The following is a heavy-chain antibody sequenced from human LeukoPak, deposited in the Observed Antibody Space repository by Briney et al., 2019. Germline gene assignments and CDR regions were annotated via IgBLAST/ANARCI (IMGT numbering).Heavy chain of an antibody. Sequence: PSGTLSLTCAVSGGSISSNNWWSWVRQPPGKGPEWIGEIHPSGSSNYNPSLKSRVTISVDKSKNQFSLKLSSVTAADTAVYYCARDGGAAAGSREDYWGQGTLVTVSS. CDR3: ARDGGAAAGSREDY. CDR1: GGSISSNNW. V-gene: IGHV4-4*02. D-gene: IGHD6-13*01. J-gene: IGHJ4*02. CDR2: IHPSGSS.